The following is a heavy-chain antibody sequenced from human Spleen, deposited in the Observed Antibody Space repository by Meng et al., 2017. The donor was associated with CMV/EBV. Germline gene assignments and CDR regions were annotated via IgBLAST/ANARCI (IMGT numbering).Heavy chain of an antibody. V-gene: IGHV3-30*04. J-gene: IGHJ6*02. Sequence: GGSLRLSCAASGFTFSSYAMSWVRQAPGKGLEWVAVISYDGSNKYYADSVKGRFTISRDNSKNTLYLQMNSLRAEDTAVYYCARDSFCSSTSCFNNYYYYGMDVWGQGTTGTVSS. D-gene: IGHD2-2*01. CDR2: ISYDGSNK. CDR3: ARDSFCSSTSCFNNYYYYGMDV. CDR1: GFTFSSYA.